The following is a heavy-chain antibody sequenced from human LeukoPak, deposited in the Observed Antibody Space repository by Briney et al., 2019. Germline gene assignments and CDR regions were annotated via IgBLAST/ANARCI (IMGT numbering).Heavy chain of an antibody. CDR2: IYYSGST. CDR1: GASISSSNYY. V-gene: IGHV4-39*01. J-gene: IGHJ4*02. Sequence: SETLSLTCTVSGASISSSNYYWGWIRQPPGKGLEWIASIYYSGSTSYNPSLKSRVTISVDTSKNQFSLKVSSVTAADTAVYYWARPHTGGSDLTDLACGARETLVTVSS. CDR3: ARPHTGGSDLTDLAC. D-gene: IGHD3-16*01.